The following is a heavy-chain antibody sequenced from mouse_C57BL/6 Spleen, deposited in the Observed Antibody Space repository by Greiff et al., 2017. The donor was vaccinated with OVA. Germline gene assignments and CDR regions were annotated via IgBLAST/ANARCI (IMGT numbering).Heavy chain of an antibody. J-gene: IGHJ4*01. CDR2: ISYDGSN. CDR1: GYSITSGYY. CDR3: ASEGWLPGDY. D-gene: IGHD2-3*01. V-gene: IGHV3-6*01. Sequence: EVQLQESGPGLVKPSQSLSLTCSVTGYSITSGYYWNWIRQFPGNKLEWMGYISYDGSNNYNPSLKNRISITRDTSKNQFFLKLNSVTTEDTATYYCASEGWLPGDYWGQGTSVTVSS.